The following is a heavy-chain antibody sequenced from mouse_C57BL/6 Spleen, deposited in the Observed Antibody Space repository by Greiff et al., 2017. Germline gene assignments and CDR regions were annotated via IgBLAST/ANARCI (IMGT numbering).Heavy chain of an antibody. J-gene: IGHJ1*03. CDR2: INPSSGYT. Sequence: VQLQQSGAELARPGASVKMSCKASGYTFTSYTMHWVKQRPGQGLEWIGYINPSSGYTKYNQKFKDKATLTADKSSSTAYMQLSSLTSEDSAVYYCARFLTTVVDWYFDVWGTGTTVTVSS. CDR3: ARFLTTVVDWYFDV. CDR1: GYTFTSYT. D-gene: IGHD1-1*01. V-gene: IGHV1-4*01.